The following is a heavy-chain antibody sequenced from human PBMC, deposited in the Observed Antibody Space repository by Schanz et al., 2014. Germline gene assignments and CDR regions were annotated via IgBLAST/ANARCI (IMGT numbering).Heavy chain of an antibody. CDR2: INPNSGGT. CDR1: GYTFTNYG. CDR3: AFDRDDAYDI. V-gene: IGHV1-2*02. Sequence: QVRLVQSGAELKMPGATVKVSCETSGYTFTNYGVSWVRQAPGQGLEWMGRINPNSGGTNYAQKFQGRVTMTRDTSISTAYMELSSLRSDDTAVYYCAFDRDDAYDIWGQGTTVTVSS. J-gene: IGHJ3*02. D-gene: IGHD3-9*01.